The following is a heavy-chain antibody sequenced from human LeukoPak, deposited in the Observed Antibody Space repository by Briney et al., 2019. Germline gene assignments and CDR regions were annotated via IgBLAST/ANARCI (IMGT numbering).Heavy chain of an antibody. CDR2: ISWNSGSI. CDR3: AKGKVGATFDAFDI. CDR1: GFTFDDYA. J-gene: IGHJ3*02. D-gene: IGHD1-26*01. Sequence: PAGRSLRLSCAASGFTFDDYAMHWVRQAPGKGLEWVSGISWNSGSIGYADSVKGRFTISRDNAKNSLYLQMNSLRAEDTALYYCAKGKVGATFDAFDIWGQRTMVTVSS. V-gene: IGHV3-9*01.